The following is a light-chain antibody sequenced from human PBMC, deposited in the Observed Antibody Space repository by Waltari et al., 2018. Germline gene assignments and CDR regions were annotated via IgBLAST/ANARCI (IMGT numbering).Light chain of an antibody. V-gene: IGLV2-23*01. CDR1: STDLASYNL. Sequence: QSALSQPASVSGSPGQSLTITCTGASTDLASYNLVAWYQHHPNRAPKLIIYEATKRPSGISPRFSGAKSGATASLRISGLQADDEADYYCCSYTGSSTSYGCGGGTKVTVL. CDR2: EAT. J-gene: IGLJ1*01. CDR3: CSYTGSSTSYG.